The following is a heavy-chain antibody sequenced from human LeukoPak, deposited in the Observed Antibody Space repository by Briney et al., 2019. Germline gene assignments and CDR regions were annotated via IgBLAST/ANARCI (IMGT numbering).Heavy chain of an antibody. Sequence: GGALRLSCAASGFTFSSYDMHWVRQATGKGLGWVSAIGTAGDTYYPGSVKGRFTISRENAKNSLYLQMNSLRAGDTAVYYCARSWSSSSWYYFDYWGQGTLVTVSS. J-gene: IGHJ4*02. CDR1: GFTFSSYD. V-gene: IGHV3-13*01. CDR3: ARSWSSSSWYYFDY. D-gene: IGHD6-13*01. CDR2: IGTAGDT.